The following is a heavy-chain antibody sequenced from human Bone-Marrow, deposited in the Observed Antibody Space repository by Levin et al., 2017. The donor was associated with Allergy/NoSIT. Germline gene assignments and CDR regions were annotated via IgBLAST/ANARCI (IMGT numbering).Heavy chain of an antibody. CDR3: ASGLYGDYVSDY. D-gene: IGHD4-17*01. CDR1: RFTFSSYA. V-gene: IGHV3-30*04. CDR2: ISYDGSNT. J-gene: IGHJ4*02. Sequence: LSLTCAASRFTFSSYAMHWVRQAPGKGLEWVSFISYDGSNTYYADSVKGRFTISRDSSKNTLYLQMNSLRAEDTAVYYCASGLYGDYVSDYWGQGTLVTVSS.